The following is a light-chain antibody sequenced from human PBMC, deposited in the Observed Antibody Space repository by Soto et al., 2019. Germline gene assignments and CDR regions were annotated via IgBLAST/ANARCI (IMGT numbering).Light chain of an antibody. V-gene: IGKV3-11*01. CDR2: DAS. Sequence: EVVLTQSPATLSLSPGERATLSCTASQSVATYVAWYQQKPGQAPRLLIHDASNRVAGIPARFSGSGSVTEFTLTISSLEPQDFSVYYCQQRMAWPPITFGQGTRLEIK. CDR3: QQRMAWPPIT. CDR1: QSVATY. J-gene: IGKJ5*01.